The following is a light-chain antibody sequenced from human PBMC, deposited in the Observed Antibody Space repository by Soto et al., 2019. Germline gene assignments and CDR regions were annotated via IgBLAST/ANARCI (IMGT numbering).Light chain of an antibody. V-gene: IGKV1-8*01. CDR3: KQYYNYPRT. Sequence: AIRMTQSPSSFSASAGDRVTITCRASQGISSDLAWYQQKPGKAPRLLIYAASTLQSGVPSRFSGSGSGTDFTLTISRLQSEDSATYYCKQYYNYPRTFGQGTKVEIK. CDR2: AAS. CDR1: QGISSD. J-gene: IGKJ1*01.